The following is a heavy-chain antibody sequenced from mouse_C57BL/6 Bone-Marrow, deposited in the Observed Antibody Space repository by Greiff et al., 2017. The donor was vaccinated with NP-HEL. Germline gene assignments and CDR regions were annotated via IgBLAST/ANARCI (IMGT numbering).Heavy chain of an antibody. CDR1: GYTFTDYN. J-gene: IGHJ2*01. V-gene: IGHV1-22*01. CDR2: INPNNGGT. D-gene: IGHD1-1*01. CDR3: ASPIYYYGSSYV. Sequence: EVKLQESGPELVKPGASVKMSCKASGYTFTDYNMHWVKQSHGKSLEWIGYINPNNGGTSYNQKFKGKATLTVNKSSSTAYMELRSLTSEDSAVYYCASPIYYYGSSYVWGQGTTLTVSS.